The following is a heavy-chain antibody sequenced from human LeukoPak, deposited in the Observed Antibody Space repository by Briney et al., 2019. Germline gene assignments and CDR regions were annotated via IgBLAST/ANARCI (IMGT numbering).Heavy chain of an antibody. CDR3: ARGHPYYYGSGSYPLDY. D-gene: IGHD3-10*01. CDR1: GGSFSGYY. CDR2: INHSGST. Sequence: SETLSLTCAVYGGSFSGYYWSWIRQPPGKGLEWIGEINHSGSTNHNPSLKSRVTISVDTSKNQFSLKLSSVTAADTAVYYCARGHPYYYGSGSYPLDYWGQGTLVTVSS. J-gene: IGHJ4*02. V-gene: IGHV4-34*01.